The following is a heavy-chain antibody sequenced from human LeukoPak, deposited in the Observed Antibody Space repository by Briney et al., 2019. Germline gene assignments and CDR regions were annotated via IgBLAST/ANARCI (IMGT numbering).Heavy chain of an antibody. CDR1: GFTFSSYG. CDR2: ISYDGSNK. Sequence: GRSLRLSCAASGFTFSSYGMHWVRQAPGKGLDWVAVISYDGSNKYYVDSVKGRFSISRDNSKNMLYLQTNSLRAEDTAVYYCAKNELLWFGEFDAFDIWGQGTMVTVSS. J-gene: IGHJ3*02. CDR3: AKNELLWFGEFDAFDI. V-gene: IGHV3-30*18. D-gene: IGHD3-10*01.